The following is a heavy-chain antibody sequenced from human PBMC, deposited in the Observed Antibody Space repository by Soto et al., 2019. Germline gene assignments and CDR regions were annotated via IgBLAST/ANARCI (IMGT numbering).Heavy chain of an antibody. D-gene: IGHD1-7*01. CDR2: IIPIFGTA. CDR1: GGPFSSYA. CDR3: AGPPELTRIYYYYGMDV. J-gene: IGHJ6*02. Sequence: SVTVSCKASGGPFSSYAISWVRQAPGQGLEWMGGIIPIFGTANYAQKFQGRVTITADESTSTAYMELSSLRSEDTAVYYCAGPPELTRIYYYYGMDVWGQGTTVTVSS. V-gene: IGHV1-69*13.